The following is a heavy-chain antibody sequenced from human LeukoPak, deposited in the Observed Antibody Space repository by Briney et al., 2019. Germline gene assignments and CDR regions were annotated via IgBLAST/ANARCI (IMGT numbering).Heavy chain of an antibody. CDR2: IYPRDGST. Sequence: GASVKVSCKASGYTFTSNYIHWVRQAPGQGLEWMGMIYPRDGSTSYAQKFQGRVTMTEDTSTDTAYMELSSLRSEDTAVYYCATDSTYYYDSRAAFDYWGQGTLVTVSS. V-gene: IGHV1-46*01. CDR3: ATDSTYYYDSRAAFDY. CDR1: GYTFTSNY. D-gene: IGHD3-22*01. J-gene: IGHJ4*02.